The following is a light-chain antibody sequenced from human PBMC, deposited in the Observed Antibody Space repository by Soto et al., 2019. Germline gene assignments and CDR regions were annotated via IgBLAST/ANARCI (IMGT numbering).Light chain of an antibody. CDR2: SNN. CDR3: SAWEDTLNGPV. J-gene: IGLJ3*02. V-gene: IGLV1-44*01. Sequence: QSVLTQPPSVSGTPGQRVTIPCSGSSSNIGSNSVNWYQHLPGTAPRVLIYSNNQRPSGVPDRFSGSKSGTSASLAVSGLQSDDEGDYLCSAWEDTLNGPVFGGGTKLTVL. CDR1: SSNIGSNS.